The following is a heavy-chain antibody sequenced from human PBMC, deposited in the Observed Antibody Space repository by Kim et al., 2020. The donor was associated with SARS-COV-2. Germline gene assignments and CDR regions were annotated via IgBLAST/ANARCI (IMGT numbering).Heavy chain of an antibody. Sequence: GGSLRLSCVASGFTFSSFAMHWVRQAPGKGLEWVAVISYDGSNEYHADSVKGRITISRDNSINMLYLQMNSLRAEDKAVYYCAKEDGYNYGSYYGMDVWG. CDR2: ISYDGSNE. V-gene: IGHV3-30*18. D-gene: IGHD5-12*01. CDR1: GFTFSSFA. CDR3: AKEDGYNYGSYYGMDV. J-gene: IGHJ6*01.